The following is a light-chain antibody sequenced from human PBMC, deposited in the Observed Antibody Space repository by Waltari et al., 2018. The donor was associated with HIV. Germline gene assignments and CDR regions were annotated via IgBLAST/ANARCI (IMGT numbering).Light chain of an antibody. CDR3: QQSNNWPPLT. Sequence: EIVMTQSPATLSVSPWERATLSCRASQSVSSNLAWYQQKPGQAPRLLIYGASTRATGIPARFSGSGSGTEFTLTISSLQSEDFAVYYCQQSNNWPPLTFGGGTKVEIK. CDR1: QSVSSN. CDR2: GAS. V-gene: IGKV3-15*01. J-gene: IGKJ4*01.